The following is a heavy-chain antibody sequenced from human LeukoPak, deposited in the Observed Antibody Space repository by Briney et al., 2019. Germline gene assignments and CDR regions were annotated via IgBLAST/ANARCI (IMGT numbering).Heavy chain of an antibody. CDR1: GYTFTSYY. D-gene: IGHD3-3*01. CDR3: ARGEGSPSDFSSAWYLDL. Sequence: ASVKVSCKASGYTFTSYYMHWVRQAPGQGLEWMGIINTYGGGTSYAQEFQGRVTLTRDTSTSTVYMELSSLRSEDTAMYYCARGEGSPSDFSSAWYLDLWGRGTVVAVSS. V-gene: IGHV1-46*01. J-gene: IGHJ2*01. CDR2: INTYGGGT.